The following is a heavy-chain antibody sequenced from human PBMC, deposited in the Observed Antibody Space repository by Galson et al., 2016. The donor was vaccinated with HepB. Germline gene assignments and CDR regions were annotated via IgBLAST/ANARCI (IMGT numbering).Heavy chain of an antibody. J-gene: IGHJ4*02. Sequence: SLRLSCAASGFTFSTYHMNWVRQAPGKGLEWISYITTSSSAIHYADSVMGRFTISRDNARNSLYLQMNSLRDEDTAVYYCASQWVAVDYWGRGPWSPSPQ. D-gene: IGHD2-15*01. CDR3: ASQWVAVDY. CDR2: ITTSSSAI. V-gene: IGHV3-48*02. CDR1: GFTFSTYH.